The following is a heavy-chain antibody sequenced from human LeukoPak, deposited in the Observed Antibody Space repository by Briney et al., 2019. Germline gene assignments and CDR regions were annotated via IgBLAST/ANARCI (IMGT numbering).Heavy chain of an antibody. CDR1: GGSFSGCY. D-gene: IGHD3-22*01. CDR3: ARARYYYDSSGYHTPFDY. V-gene: IGHV4-34*01. Sequence: SETLSLTCAVYGGSFSGCYWSWIRQPPGKGLEWIGEINHSGSTNYNPSLKSRVTISVDTSKNQFSLKLSSVTAADTAVYYCARARYYYDSSGYHTPFDYWGQGTLVTVSS. CDR2: INHSGST. J-gene: IGHJ4*02.